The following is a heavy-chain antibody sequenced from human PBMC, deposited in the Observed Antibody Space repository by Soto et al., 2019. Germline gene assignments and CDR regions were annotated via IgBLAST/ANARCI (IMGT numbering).Heavy chain of an antibody. CDR1: AYSISSGYY. CDR2: IYHSGST. J-gene: IGHJ4*02. V-gene: IGHV4-38-2*02. D-gene: IGHD6-19*01. Sequence: PSETLSLTCAVSAYSISSGYYWGWIRQPPGKGLEWIGSIYHSGSTYYNPSLKSRVTISVDTSKNQFSLKLSSVTAADTAVYYCARDPGRLWAIAVARLDYFDYWGQGTLVTVSS. CDR3: ARDPGRLWAIAVARLDYFDY.